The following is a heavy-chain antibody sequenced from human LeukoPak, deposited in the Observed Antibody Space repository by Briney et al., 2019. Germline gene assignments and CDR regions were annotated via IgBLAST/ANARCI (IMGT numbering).Heavy chain of an antibody. V-gene: IGHV3-21*01. D-gene: IGHD6-13*01. CDR2: ISSGSSYI. CDR3: ARVATGIAAPIDY. J-gene: IGHJ4*02. CDR1: GFTFSSYE. Sequence: PGGSLRLSCAASGFTFSSYEMNWVRQAPGKGLEWVSSISSGSSYIYYADSVKGRFTISRDNAKNSLYLQMHSLRAEDTALYYCARVATGIAAPIDYWGQGTLVTVSS.